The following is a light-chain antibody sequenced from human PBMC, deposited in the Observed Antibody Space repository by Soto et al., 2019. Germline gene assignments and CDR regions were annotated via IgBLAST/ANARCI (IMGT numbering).Light chain of an antibody. CDR3: LQYATSPRT. CDR1: QSVSNRD. CDR2: GAS. V-gene: IGKV3-20*01. J-gene: IGKJ1*01. Sequence: EIVLTQSPATLSLSPGERATLSCRASQSVSNRDLAWYQQRPGQAPRLLIYGASTRATGIPDRFSGSGSGTDFTLTISRLEPEDFAVYSCLQYATSPRTFGQGTKVEIE.